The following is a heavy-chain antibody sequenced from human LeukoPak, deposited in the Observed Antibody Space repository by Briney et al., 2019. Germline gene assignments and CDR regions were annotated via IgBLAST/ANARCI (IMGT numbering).Heavy chain of an antibody. J-gene: IGHJ4*02. Sequence: PGGSLRLSCAASGFTFSSYEMNWVRQAPGKGLEWVSGISWNGGSTGYADSVKGRFTISRDNAKNSLYLQMNSLRAEDTALYYCARVGALDYWGQGTLVTVSS. CDR2: ISWNGGST. D-gene: IGHD1-26*01. CDR1: GFTFSSYE. CDR3: ARVGALDY. V-gene: IGHV3-20*04.